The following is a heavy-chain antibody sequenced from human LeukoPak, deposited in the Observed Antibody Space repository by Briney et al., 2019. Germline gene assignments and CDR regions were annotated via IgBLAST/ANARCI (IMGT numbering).Heavy chain of an antibody. CDR3: AKSYSYGYACFDY. V-gene: IGHV3-23*01. CDR1: GFTFSSYA. Sequence: PGGSLRLSCVASGFTFSSYAMSWVRQAPGKGLEWVSAISGSGGSTYYADSVKGRFTISRDNSKNTLYLQMNSLRAEDTAVYYCAKSYSYGYACFDYWGQGTLVTVSS. J-gene: IGHJ4*02. CDR2: ISGSGGST. D-gene: IGHD5-18*01.